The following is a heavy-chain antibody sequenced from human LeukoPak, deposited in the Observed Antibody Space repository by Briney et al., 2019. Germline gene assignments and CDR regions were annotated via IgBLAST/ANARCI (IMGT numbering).Heavy chain of an antibody. J-gene: IGHJ4*02. CDR3: ARVGPLPDTAMANSFDY. Sequence: ASVKVSCKASGGTFSSYAISWVRQAPGQGLEWMGGIIPIFGTANYAQKFQGRVTITADESASTAYMELGSLRSEDTAVYYCARVGPLPDTAMANSFDYWGQGTLVTVSS. CDR1: GGTFSSYA. V-gene: IGHV1-69*13. D-gene: IGHD5-18*01. CDR2: IIPIFGTA.